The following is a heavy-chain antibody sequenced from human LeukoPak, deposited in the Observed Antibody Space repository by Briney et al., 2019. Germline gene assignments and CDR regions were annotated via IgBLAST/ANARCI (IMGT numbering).Heavy chain of an antibody. D-gene: IGHD2-2*01. J-gene: IGHJ5*02. Sequence: SETLSLTCTVSGGSISSYYWSWIRQPPGKGLEWIGYIYYSGSTNYNPSLKSRVTISVDTSKNQFSLKLSSVTAADTAVYYCAPGKVPAAMYGFDPWGQGTLVTVSS. CDR1: GGSISSYY. CDR3: APGKVPAAMYGFDP. CDR2: IYYSGST. V-gene: IGHV4-59*08.